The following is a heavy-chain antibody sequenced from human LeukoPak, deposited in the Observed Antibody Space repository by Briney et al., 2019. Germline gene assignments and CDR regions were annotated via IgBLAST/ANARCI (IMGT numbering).Heavy chain of an antibody. Sequence: GGSLRLSCAASGFTFSSYAMSWVRQAPGKGLGWVSAISGSGGSTYYADSVKGRFTISRDNSKNTLYLQMNSLRAEDTAVYYCAKFSSGSYYGGAFGIWGQGTMVTVSS. D-gene: IGHD1-26*01. CDR3: AKFSSGSYYGGAFGI. J-gene: IGHJ3*02. CDR1: GFTFSSYA. CDR2: ISGSGGST. V-gene: IGHV3-23*01.